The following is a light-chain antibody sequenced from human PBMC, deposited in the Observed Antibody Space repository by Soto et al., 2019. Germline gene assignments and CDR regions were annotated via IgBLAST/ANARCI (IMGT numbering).Light chain of an antibody. CDR2: AAS. J-gene: IGKJ4*01. V-gene: IGKV3-20*01. CDR1: QSLTNNY. Sequence: EIVLTQSPGTLSLSPGERATLSCRASQSLTNNYLAWYQQKPGQAPRLLIYAASSRATGIPDRFSGSGSETDFTLTLSRLEPEDFGVYYCQQYGSSLPVTFGGGTNVEIK. CDR3: QQYGSSLPVT.